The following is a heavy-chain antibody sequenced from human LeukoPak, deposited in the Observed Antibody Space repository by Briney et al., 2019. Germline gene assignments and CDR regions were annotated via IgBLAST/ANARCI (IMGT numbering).Heavy chain of an antibody. CDR2: INPSGGST. D-gene: IGHD3-22*01. J-gene: IGHJ4*02. Sequence: ASVKVSCKASGYTFTGYYMHWVRQAPGQGLEWMGIINPSGGSTSYAQKFQGRVTMTRDTSTSTVYMELSSLRSEDTAVYYCARDVYYYDSSGEMDYWGQGTLVTVSS. V-gene: IGHV1-46*01. CDR1: GYTFTGYY. CDR3: ARDVYYYDSSGEMDY.